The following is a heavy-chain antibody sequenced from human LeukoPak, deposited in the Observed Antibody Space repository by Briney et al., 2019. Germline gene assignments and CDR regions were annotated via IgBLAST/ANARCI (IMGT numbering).Heavy chain of an antibody. CDR3: ASSGSGSPDRDY. CDR2: ISSSSSTI. Sequence: GGSLRLSCGASGFTFSTYSMNWVRQAPGRGLQWVSYISSSSSTIYYADSVKGRFTISRDNAKNSLYLQMNSLRAEDTAVYYCASSGSGSPDRDYRGQGTLVTVSS. J-gene: IGHJ4*02. D-gene: IGHD3-10*01. V-gene: IGHV3-48*01. CDR1: GFTFSTYS.